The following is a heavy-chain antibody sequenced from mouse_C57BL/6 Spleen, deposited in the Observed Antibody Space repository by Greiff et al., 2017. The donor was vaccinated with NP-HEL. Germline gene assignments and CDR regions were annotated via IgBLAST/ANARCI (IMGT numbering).Heavy chain of an antibody. CDR1: GYSITSGYY. CDR3: ARETIYDGYYEGAMDY. CDR2: ISYDGSN. D-gene: IGHD2-3*01. Sequence: EVKLMESGPGLVKPSQSLSLTCSVTGYSITSGYYWNWIRQFPGNKLGWMGYISYDGSNNYNPSLKNRISITRDTSKNQFFLKLNSVTTEDTATYYCARETIYDGYYEGAMDYWGQGTSVTVSS. J-gene: IGHJ4*01. V-gene: IGHV3-6*01.